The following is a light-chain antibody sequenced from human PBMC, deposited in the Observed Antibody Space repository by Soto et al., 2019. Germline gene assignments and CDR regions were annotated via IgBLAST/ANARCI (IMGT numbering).Light chain of an antibody. CDR2: AAS. CDR3: QHSYSTPYT. Sequence: DNQMTQSQSSLSASVGDRVTITCRASQSIISNLNWYQQKPGKAPKLLIYAASSLQSGVPSRFSSSASGKDFTLTISSLHPEDSATYYCQHSYSTPYTFGQGTKLEIK. CDR1: QSIISN. V-gene: IGKV1-39*01. J-gene: IGKJ2*01.